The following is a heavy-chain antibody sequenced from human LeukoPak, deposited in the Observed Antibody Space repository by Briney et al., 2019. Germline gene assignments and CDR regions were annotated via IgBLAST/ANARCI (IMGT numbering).Heavy chain of an antibody. CDR2: IYPGDSDT. CDR1: GYSFTSYW. CDR3: ARLATPPNIVVVPAAIGHRPDARPFNRCSWFDP. V-gene: IGHV5-51*01. Sequence: GESLKISCKGSGYSFTSYWIGWVRQMPGKGLEWMGIIYPGDSDTRYSPSFQGQVTISADKSISTAYLQWSSLKASDTAMYYCARLATPPNIVVVPAAIGHRPDARPFNRCSWFDPWGQGTLVTVSS. J-gene: IGHJ5*02. D-gene: IGHD2-2*02.